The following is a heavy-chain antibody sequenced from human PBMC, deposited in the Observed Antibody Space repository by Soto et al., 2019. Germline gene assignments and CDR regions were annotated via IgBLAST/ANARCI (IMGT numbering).Heavy chain of an antibody. CDR2: ISGSGGST. CDR3: AKVGGGGDCYSYYYYGMDV. V-gene: IGHV3-23*01. J-gene: IGHJ6*02. Sequence: GGSLRLSCAASGFTFSSYAMSWVRQAPGKGLEWVSAISGSGGSTYYADSVKGRFTISRDNSKNTLYLQMNSLRAEDTAVYYCAKVGGGGDCYSYYYYGMDVWGQGTTVTVSS. D-gene: IGHD2-21*02. CDR1: GFTFSSYA.